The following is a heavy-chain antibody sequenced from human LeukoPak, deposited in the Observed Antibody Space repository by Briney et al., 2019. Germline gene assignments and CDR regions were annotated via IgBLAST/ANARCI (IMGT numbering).Heavy chain of an antibody. CDR1: GGTFSSYA. CDR2: IIPIFGTA. Sequence: SVKVSCKASGGTFSSYAISWVRQAPGQGLEWMGGIIPIFGTANYAQKFQGRVTITADESTSTAYMELSSLRSEDTAVYYCARRSGNYYGVDYWGQGTLVTVSS. V-gene: IGHV1-69*13. CDR3: ARRSGNYYGVDY. D-gene: IGHD1-26*01. J-gene: IGHJ4*02.